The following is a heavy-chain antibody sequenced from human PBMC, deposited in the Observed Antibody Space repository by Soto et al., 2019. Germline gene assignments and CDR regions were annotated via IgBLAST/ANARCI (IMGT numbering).Heavy chain of an antibody. V-gene: IGHV4-59*01. CDR1: GGSISSYD. CDR2: IYYSGST. D-gene: IGHD3-10*01. Sequence: SETLSLTCTVSGGSISSYDWSWIRQPPGKGLEWIGYIYYSGSTNYNPALKNRVTISVDTSKNQFSLKLSSVTAADTAVYYCASLRGLGSYYNIWWFDPWGQGTLVTVSS. CDR3: ASLRGLGSYYNIWWFDP. J-gene: IGHJ5*02.